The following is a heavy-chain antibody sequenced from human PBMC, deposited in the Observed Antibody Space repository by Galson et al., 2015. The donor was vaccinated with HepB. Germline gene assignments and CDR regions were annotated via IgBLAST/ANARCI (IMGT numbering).Heavy chain of an antibody. CDR2: IYYSGST. V-gene: IGHV4-39*07. CDR1: GGSISSSSYY. Sequence: QVQLQESGPGLVKPSETLSLTCTVSGGSISSSSYYWGWIRQPPGTGLEWIGSIYYSGSTYYNPSLKSRVTISVDTSKNQFSLKLSSVTAADTAVYYCARYNWNYVSRWGLDYWGQGTLVTVSS. J-gene: IGHJ4*02. D-gene: IGHD1-7*01. CDR3: ARYNWNYVSRWGLDY.